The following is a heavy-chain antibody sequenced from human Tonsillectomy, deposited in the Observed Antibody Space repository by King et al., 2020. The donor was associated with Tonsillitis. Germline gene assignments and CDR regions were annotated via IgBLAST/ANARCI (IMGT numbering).Heavy chain of an antibody. CDR1: GFTFDDYA. D-gene: IGHD6-13*01. Sequence: VQLVESGGGLVQPGRSLRLSCAASGFTFDDYAMHWVRQAPGKGLEWVSGISWNSGSIGYADSVKGRFTISRDNAKNSLVLQMKSLRAEDTALYYCAKDISLIIAAGGAYGMDVWGQGTTVTVSS. J-gene: IGHJ6*02. CDR3: AKDISLIIAAGGAYGMDV. V-gene: IGHV3-9*01. CDR2: ISWNSGSI.